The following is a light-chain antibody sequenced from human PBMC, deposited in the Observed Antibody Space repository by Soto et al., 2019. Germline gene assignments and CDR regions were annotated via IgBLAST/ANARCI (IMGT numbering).Light chain of an antibody. CDR2: KVS. CDR1: HSLLYFDGNIY. CDR3: MQGAHWPIA. V-gene: IGKV2-30*01. Sequence: DVVMTQSPLSLPVTLGQPASISCRSSHSLLYFDGNIYVNWFQQRPGQSPRRLIYKVSNRDSGVPDRFSGSGAGTDFTLKISRVEADDVGVYYCMQGAHWPIAFGQGTRLEIK. J-gene: IGKJ5*01.